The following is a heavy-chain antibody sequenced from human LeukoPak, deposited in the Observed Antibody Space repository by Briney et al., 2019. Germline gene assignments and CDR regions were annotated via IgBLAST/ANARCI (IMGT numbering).Heavy chain of an antibody. CDR3: ASGPPYYYDSSGPYWFDP. CDR1: GGSFSGYY. V-gene: IGHV4-34*01. D-gene: IGHD3-22*01. J-gene: IGHJ5*02. Sequence: SETLSLTCAVYGGSFSGYYWSWIRQPPGKGLEWIGEINHSGSTNYNPSLKSRVTISVDTSKNQFSLKLSSVTAADTAVYYCASGPPYYYDSSGPYWFDPWGQGTLVTVSS. CDR2: INHSGST.